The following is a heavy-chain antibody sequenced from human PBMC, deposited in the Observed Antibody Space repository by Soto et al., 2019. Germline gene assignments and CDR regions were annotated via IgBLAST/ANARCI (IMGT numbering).Heavy chain of an antibody. CDR3: VRALRHTAMVYPRFAP. CDR2: VYESGYT. V-gene: IGHV4-31*03. CDR1: GASVSTGAYY. Sequence: SETLSLTCTVSGASVSTGAYYWGWVRQRPGRGLEWIGYVYESGYTHYNMSLKSRLTISLDRSNNQFSLGLTSVTAADTAVYYCVRALRHTAMVYPRFAPWGQGTLVTVSS. J-gene: IGHJ5*02. D-gene: IGHD5-18*01.